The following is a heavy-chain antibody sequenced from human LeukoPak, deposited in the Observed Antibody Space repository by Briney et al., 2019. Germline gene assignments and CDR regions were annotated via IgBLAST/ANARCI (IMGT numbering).Heavy chain of an antibody. CDR3: ARDQSSGWYVYYFGY. CDR1: GFTFSSYA. CDR2: ISYDGSNK. V-gene: IGHV3-30*04. Sequence: GGSLRLSCAASGFTFSSYAMHWFRQAPGKGLEWVAVISYDGSNKYYADSVKGRFTISRDNSKNTLYLQMNSLRAEDTAVYYCARDQSSGWYVYYFGYWGQGTLVTVSS. J-gene: IGHJ4*02. D-gene: IGHD6-19*01.